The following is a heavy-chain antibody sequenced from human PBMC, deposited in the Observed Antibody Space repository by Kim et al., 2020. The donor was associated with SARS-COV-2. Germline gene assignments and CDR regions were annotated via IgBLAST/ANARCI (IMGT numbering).Heavy chain of an antibody. Sequence: YIYYADSVKGRFTLSRDNAKNSLYLQMHSLRAEDTAVYYCARDGLGDFDYWGQGTLVTVSS. J-gene: IGHJ4*02. V-gene: IGHV3-21*01. CDR2: YI. D-gene: IGHD3-16*01. CDR3: ARDGLGDFDY.